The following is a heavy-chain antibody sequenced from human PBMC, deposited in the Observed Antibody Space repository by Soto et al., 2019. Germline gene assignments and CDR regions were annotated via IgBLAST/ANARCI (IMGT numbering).Heavy chain of an antibody. D-gene: IGHD2-2*01. CDR1: GYTFTSYS. CDR2: INVYNGNK. Sequence: QVKLVQSGAEVKKPGASVKVSCKTSGYTFTSYSISWVRQAPGQGLEWMGWINVYNGNKKYAQNLQGRVTMTTDTSTSTAYMELRSLRSDDTAVYYCARDLVVGWFDPWGQGTLVTVSS. J-gene: IGHJ5*02. CDR3: ARDLVVGWFDP. V-gene: IGHV1-18*01.